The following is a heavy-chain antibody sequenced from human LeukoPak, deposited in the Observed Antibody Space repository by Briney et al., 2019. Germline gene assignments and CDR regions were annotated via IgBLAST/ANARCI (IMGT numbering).Heavy chain of an antibody. CDR2: ISYDGSNK. CDR1: GFTFGSYG. CDR3: ARVAYDGYHDY. J-gene: IGHJ4*02. V-gene: IGHV3-30*03. Sequence: PGRSLRLSCAASGFTFGSYGMHWVRQAPGKGLEWVAVISYDGSNKYYADSVKGRFTISRDNSKNTLYLQMNSLRAEDTAVYYCARVAYDGYHDYWGQGTLVTVSS. D-gene: IGHD5-24*01.